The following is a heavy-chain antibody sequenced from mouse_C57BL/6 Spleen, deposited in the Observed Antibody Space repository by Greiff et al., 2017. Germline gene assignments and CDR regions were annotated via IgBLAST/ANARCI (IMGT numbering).Heavy chain of an antibody. Sequence: QVQLKQPGAELVMPGASVKLSCKASGYTFTSYWMHWVQQRPGQGLEWIGEIDPSDSYTNYNQKFKGKSTLTVDKSSSTAYMQLSSLTSEDSAVYYCARTPYYYGSSYAMDYWGQGTSVTVSS. CDR1: GYTFTSYW. CDR2: IDPSDSYT. CDR3: ARTPYYYGSSYAMDY. V-gene: IGHV1-69*01. J-gene: IGHJ4*01. D-gene: IGHD1-1*01.